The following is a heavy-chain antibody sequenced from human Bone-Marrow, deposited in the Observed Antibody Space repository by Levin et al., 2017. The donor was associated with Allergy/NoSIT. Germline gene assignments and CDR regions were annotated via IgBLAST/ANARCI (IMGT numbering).Heavy chain of an antibody. CDR2: IFPGGAGT. J-gene: IGHJ4*02. D-gene: IGHD1-26*01. V-gene: IGHV1-46*02. CDR1: GYTFNSYF. CDR3: AREGDLSGIYYNFDY. Sequence: GESLKISCKASGYTFNSYFMHWVRQAPGQGLEWMGTIFPGGAGTSYAQNFQGRVTMSRDTSTSTVYMELSSLRSEDTAVYYCAREGDLSGIYYNFDYWGQGTLVTVSS.